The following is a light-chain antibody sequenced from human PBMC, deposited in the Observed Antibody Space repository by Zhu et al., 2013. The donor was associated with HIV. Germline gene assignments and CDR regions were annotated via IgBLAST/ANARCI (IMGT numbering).Light chain of an antibody. Sequence: EIVLTQSPGTLSLSPGERATLSCRASQSVTTTYLAWYQQKPGQAPRLLIYGASRRATGIPDRFSASGSGTDFTLTISRLEAEDFAIYYCQQYHDWPPFTFGPGTKVDIK. CDR1: QSVTTTY. J-gene: IGKJ3*01. CDR2: GAS. V-gene: IGKV3-20*01. CDR3: QQYHDWPPFT.